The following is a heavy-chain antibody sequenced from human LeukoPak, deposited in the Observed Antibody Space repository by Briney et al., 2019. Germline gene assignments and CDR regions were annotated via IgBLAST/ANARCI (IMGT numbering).Heavy chain of an antibody. V-gene: IGHV4-34*01. J-gene: IGHJ4*02. CDR1: GGSFSGYY. CDR3: ARGPGWNYPFDY. Sequence: SQTLSLTCAVYGGSFSGYYWSWIRQPPGKGLEWIGEINHSGSTNYNPSLKSRVTISVDTSKNQFSLKLSSVTAADTAVYYCARGPGWNYPFDYWGQGTLVPVSS. D-gene: IGHD1-7*01. CDR2: INHSGST.